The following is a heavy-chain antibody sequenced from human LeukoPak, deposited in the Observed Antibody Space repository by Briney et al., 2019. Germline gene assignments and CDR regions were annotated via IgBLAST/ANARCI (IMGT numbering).Heavy chain of an antibody. D-gene: IGHD6-19*01. V-gene: IGHV1-2*02. CDR3: ARVYSSGWYGVGYAFDI. Sequence: ASVKVSCKASGYTFTGYYMHWVRQAPGQGLEWMGWIIPNSGGTNYAQKFQGRVTMTRDTSISTDYMELSRLRSDDTAVYYCARVYSSGWYGVGYAFDIWGQGTMVTVSS. CDR2: IIPNSGGT. J-gene: IGHJ3*02. CDR1: GYTFTGYY.